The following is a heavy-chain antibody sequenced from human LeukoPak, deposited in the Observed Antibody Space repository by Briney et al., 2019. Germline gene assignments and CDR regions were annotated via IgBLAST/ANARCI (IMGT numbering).Heavy chain of an antibody. CDR3: ARRHSSGINWFDP. CDR1: GYSFTSDW. CDR2: INPGDSET. J-gene: IGHJ5*02. V-gene: IGHV5-51*01. D-gene: IGHD6-19*01. Sequence: GASLKISCKGSGYSFTSDWIGWVRQVPGKGLECIRIINPGDSETSYSPSFQGQVTISADKSSSTAYLQWSSLKASDTAMYYCARRHSSGINWFDPWGQGTLVTVSP.